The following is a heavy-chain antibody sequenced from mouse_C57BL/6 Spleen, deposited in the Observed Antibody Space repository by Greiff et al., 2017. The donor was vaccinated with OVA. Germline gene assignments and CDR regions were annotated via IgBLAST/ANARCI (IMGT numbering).Heavy chain of an antibody. J-gene: IGHJ1*03. V-gene: IGHV1-64*01. CDR2: IHPNSGST. CDR1: GYTFTSYW. D-gene: IGHD1-1*01. Sequence: QVQLQQPGAELVKPGASVKLSCKASGYTFTSYWMHWVKQRPGQGLEWIGMIHPNSGSTNHNEKFKSKATLTVDKSSSTAYMQLSSLTSEDSAVYYCARCDYYGSSYSYWYFDVWGTGTTVTVSS. CDR3: ARCDYYGSSYSYWYFDV.